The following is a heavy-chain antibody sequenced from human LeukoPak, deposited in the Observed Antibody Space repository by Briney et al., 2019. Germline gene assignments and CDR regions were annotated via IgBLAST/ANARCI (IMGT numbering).Heavy chain of an antibody. Sequence: SGGSLRLSCAASGFTFSSYAMSWVRQAPGKGLEWVSVISGGGGSTHFAESVKGRFTISRDNSKNTLYLQMNSLRAEDTAVYYCATETAGFDYWGQGTLVTVSS. CDR1: GFTFSSYA. J-gene: IGHJ4*02. D-gene: IGHD5-18*01. CDR2: ISGGGGST. V-gene: IGHV3-23*01. CDR3: ATETAGFDY.